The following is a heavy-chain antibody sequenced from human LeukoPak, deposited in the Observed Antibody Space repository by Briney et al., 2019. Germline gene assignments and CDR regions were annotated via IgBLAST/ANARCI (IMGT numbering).Heavy chain of an antibody. CDR2: IYNDGST. CDR1: GFSVSSKY. CDR3: ARSGGVITVAPFDC. J-gene: IGHJ4*02. V-gene: IGHV3-53*01. D-gene: IGHD4-23*01. Sequence: GSLRLSCAISGFSVSSKYMSWVRQPPGKGPERVSVIYNDGSTYYADSVKGRFTISRDNSKNTLLLQMNSLRAEDTAIYYCARSGGVITVAPFDCWGQGSLVTVS.